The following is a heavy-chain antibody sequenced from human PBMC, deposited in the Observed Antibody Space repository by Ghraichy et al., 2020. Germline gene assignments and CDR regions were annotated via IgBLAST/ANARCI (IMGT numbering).Heavy chain of an antibody. J-gene: IGHJ3*02. V-gene: IGHV3-23*01. D-gene: IGHD4-17*01. CDR3: AKDRVPYASWAFDI. Sequence: GGSLRLSCAASGFTFSNYAMTWVRQAPGKGLDWVSAMIVSGGGTYYADSVKGRFTISRDNSKNTLYLEMNNLRAEDTAVYYCAKDRVPYASWAFDIWGQGTMVTVSS. CDR2: MIVSGGGT. CDR1: GFTFSNYA.